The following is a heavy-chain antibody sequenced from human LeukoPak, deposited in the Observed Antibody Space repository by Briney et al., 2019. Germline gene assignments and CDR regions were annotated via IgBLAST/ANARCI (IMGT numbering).Heavy chain of an antibody. V-gene: IGHV1-2*02. Sequence: GASVNFSCKASGYTFTDYYIHWVRQAPGQGLEWMGWINPNTGVTNYAQRFQGRVTMTRGTSITTAYMELSRLTSDDTAIYYCARATYCGGAFYYWVVLGGRGTLVTVSS. J-gene: IGHJ5*02. CDR1: GYTFTDYY. CDR3: ARATYCGGAFYYWVVL. D-gene: IGHD2-21*02. CDR2: INPNTGVT.